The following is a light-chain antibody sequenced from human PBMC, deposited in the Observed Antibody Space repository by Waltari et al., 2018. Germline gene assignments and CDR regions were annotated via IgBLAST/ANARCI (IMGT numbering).Light chain of an antibody. CDR3: LLFDGDARV. CDR1: TGEATSGNH. J-gene: IGLJ3*02. CDR2: STS. V-gene: IGLV7-43*01. Sequence: QTVVTQEPSLTVSPGGTVTLTCPSSTGEATSGNHPNWLQQKPGQPPRLLIFSTSDKPSWTPARFSGSLLGGKAALTLSGVQPEDEADYYCLLFDGDARVFGGGTRLTVL.